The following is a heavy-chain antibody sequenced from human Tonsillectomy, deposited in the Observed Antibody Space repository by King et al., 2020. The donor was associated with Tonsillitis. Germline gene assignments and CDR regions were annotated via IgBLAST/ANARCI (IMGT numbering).Heavy chain of an antibody. J-gene: IGHJ4*02. CDR3: ARGEVSGFDY. V-gene: IGHV1-8*01. D-gene: IGHD5/OR15-5a*01. Sequence: VQLVESGAEVKKPGASVKGFCKTPGYTFSNYDLNWMRQAPGQVLGRMGWVNPNRGNTAYIQKFQGRVTMTRDTSISTVYMVLSSLRSEDTAVYYCARGEVSGFDYWGQGTLVTVSS. CDR1: GYTFSNYD. CDR2: VNPNRGNT.